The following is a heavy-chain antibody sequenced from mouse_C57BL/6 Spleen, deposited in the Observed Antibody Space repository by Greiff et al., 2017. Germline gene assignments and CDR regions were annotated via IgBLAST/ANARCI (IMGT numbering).Heavy chain of an antibody. CDR1: GFSLTSYG. V-gene: IGHV2-5*01. D-gene: IGHD1-1*01. J-gene: IGHJ4*01. Sequence: VKVEESGPGLVQPSQSLSITCTVSGFSLTSYGVHWVRQSPGKGLEWLGVIWRGGSTDYNAAFMSRLSITKDNSKSQVFFKMNSLQADDTAIYYCAKNSPGSSPSYAMDYWGQGTSGTVSS. CDR2: IWRGGST. CDR3: AKNSPGSSPSYAMDY.